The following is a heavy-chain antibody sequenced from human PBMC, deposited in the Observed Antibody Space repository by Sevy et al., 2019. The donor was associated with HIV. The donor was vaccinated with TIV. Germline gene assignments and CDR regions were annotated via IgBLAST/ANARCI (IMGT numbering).Heavy chain of an antibody. CDR1: GLTLSSCG. J-gene: IGHJ6*02. CDR3: AKDFTGFYGMDV. CDR2: ISYDGSNK. Sequence: GGSLRLSCAASGLTLSSCGMHWARQAPGKGLEWVAVISYDGSNKYYAESVKGRLTISRDTSKNTLYLQMNGLRAEDTAVYYCAKDFTGFYGMDVWGQGTTVTVSS. V-gene: IGHV3-30*18. D-gene: IGHD3-9*01.